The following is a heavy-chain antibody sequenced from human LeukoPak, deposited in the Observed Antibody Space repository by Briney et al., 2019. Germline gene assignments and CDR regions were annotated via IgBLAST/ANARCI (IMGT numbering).Heavy chain of an antibody. Sequence: SETLSLTCTVSGGSISSYYWSWIRQSPGKGLDWIGEINHSGSINYNPSLKSRFTISVDTSKNQFSLKLSSVTAADTAVYYCARGMGYFDSSGYYHDYGMDVWGQGTTVTVSS. CDR3: ARGMGYFDSSGYYHDYGMDV. V-gene: IGHV4-34*01. CDR2: INHSGSI. D-gene: IGHD3-22*01. CDR1: GGSISSYY. J-gene: IGHJ6*02.